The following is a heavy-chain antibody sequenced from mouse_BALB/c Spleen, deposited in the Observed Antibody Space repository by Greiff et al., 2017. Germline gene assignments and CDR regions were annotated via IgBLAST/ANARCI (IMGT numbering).Heavy chain of an antibody. CDR2: ISNGGGST. D-gene: IGHD1-1*01. Sequence: DVMLVESGGGLVQPGGSLKLSCAASGFTFSSYTMSWVRQTPEKRLEWVAYISNGGGSTYYPDTVKGRFTISRDNAKNTLYLQMSSLKSEDTAMYYCARQGDYGSPFDYWGQGTTVTVSS. CDR3: ARQGDYGSPFDY. CDR1: GFTFSSYT. J-gene: IGHJ2*01. V-gene: IGHV5-12-2*01.